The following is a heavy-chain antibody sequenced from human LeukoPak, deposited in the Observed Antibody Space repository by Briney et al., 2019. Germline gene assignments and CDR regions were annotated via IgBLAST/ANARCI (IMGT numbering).Heavy chain of an antibody. V-gene: IGHV3-7*01. CDR1: GFTFSSYW. CDR3: AKEGKIKDSFEY. J-gene: IGHJ4*02. Sequence: GGSLRLSCAASGFTFSSYWMSWVPQAPGKGLEGGANIKQDGSEKYYVDSVKGRFTISRDNSKNTLYLQMNSLRAEDTAVYYCAKEGKIKDSFEYWGQGTLVTVSS. D-gene: IGHD5-24*01. CDR2: IKQDGSEK.